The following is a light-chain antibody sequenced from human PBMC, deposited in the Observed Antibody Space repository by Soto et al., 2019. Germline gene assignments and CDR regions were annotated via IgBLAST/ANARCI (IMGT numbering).Light chain of an antibody. CDR3: QQYNSYPQT. J-gene: IGKJ1*01. CDR2: DAS. CDR1: QSISRW. Sequence: IQMTHSPSTVSASRGDRDTITCRASQSISRWLAWYPQKPGKAPKLLIYDASSLESGVPSRFSGSGSGTEFTLTISSLQADDFVSYYRQQYNSYPQTFGQGTKVDIK. V-gene: IGKV1-5*01.